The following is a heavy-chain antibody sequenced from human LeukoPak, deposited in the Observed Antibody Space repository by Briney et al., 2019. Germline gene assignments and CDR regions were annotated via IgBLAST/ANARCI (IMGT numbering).Heavy chain of an antibody. CDR2: IKSKTDGGTT. D-gene: IGHD3-22*01. V-gene: IGHV3-15*01. CDR3: TTLYYYDSSGLDP. CDR1: GFSFGDYA. J-gene: IGHJ5*02. Sequence: GGSLRLSCTASGFSFGDYAMSWVRQAPGKGLEWVGRIKSKTDGGTTDYAALVKGRFTISRDDSKNTLYLQMNSLKTEDTAVYYCTTLYYYDSSGLDPWGQGTLVTVSS.